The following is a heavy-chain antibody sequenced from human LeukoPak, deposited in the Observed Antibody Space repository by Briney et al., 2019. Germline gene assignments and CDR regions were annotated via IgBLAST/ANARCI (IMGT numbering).Heavy chain of an antibody. CDR2: SIPILGIA. CDR3: ASVLGYCSGGSCYKHFDY. CDR1: GGTFSSDD. D-gene: IGHD2-15*01. Sequence: SLKLSCTVSGGTFSSDDISGGRQAPGQGGEGRGRSIPILGIANYAQKFQGRVTITADKSKSTSYMELSNLRPEDTAVYYCASVLGYCSGGSCYKHFDYWGQGTLVTVSS. J-gene: IGHJ4*02. V-gene: IGHV1-69*04.